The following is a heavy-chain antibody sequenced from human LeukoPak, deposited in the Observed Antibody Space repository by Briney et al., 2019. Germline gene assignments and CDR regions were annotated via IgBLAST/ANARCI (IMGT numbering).Heavy chain of an antibody. CDR1: GFTFSSYW. V-gene: IGHV3-7*01. J-gene: IGHJ3*02. Sequence: GGSLRLFCAASGFTFSSYWMSWVRQAPGKGLEWVANIKQDGSEKYYVDSVKGRFTISRDNAKNSLYLQMNSLRAEDTAVYYCASDYTGYSSGWYSGAFDIWGQGTMVTVSS. D-gene: IGHD6-19*01. CDR3: ASDYTGYSSGWYSGAFDI. CDR2: IKQDGSEK.